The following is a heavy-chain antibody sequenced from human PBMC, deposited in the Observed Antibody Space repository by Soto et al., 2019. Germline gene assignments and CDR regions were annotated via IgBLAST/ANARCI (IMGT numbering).Heavy chain of an antibody. Sequence: SVKVSCEASGFTFTSSAVQWVRQARGQRLEWIGWIVVGSGNTNYAQKFQERVTITRDMSTSTAYMELSSLRSEDTAVYYCAAKSDSIAARGFVDYWGQGPLVTVSS. CDR1: GFTFTSSA. CDR3: AAKSDSIAARGFVDY. J-gene: IGHJ4*02. D-gene: IGHD6-6*01. V-gene: IGHV1-58*01. CDR2: IVVGSGNT.